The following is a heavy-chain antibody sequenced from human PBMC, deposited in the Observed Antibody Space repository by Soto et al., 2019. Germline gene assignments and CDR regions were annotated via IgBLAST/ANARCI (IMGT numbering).Heavy chain of an antibody. V-gene: IGHV4-61*01. J-gene: IGHJ4*02. CDR3: ARGYGRNFDY. D-gene: IGHD5-18*01. CDR1: GGSVSNGNYY. Sequence: ASETLSLTCTVSGGSVSNGNYYWSWIRQPPGKGLEWIGYIHTTGSTNYNPSLKSRVTISVDRSRNQFSLKLNSVTAADTAVYYCARGYGRNFDYWGQGTLVTVSS. CDR2: IHTTGST.